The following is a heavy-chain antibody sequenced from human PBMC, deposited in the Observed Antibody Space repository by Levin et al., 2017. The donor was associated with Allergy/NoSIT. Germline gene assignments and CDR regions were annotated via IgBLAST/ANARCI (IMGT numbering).Heavy chain of an antibody. D-gene: IGHD3-22*01. CDR2: IYWDDDK. V-gene: IGHV2-5*02. J-gene: IGHJ4*02. CDR1: GFSLSTTGVG. Sequence: SGPTLVKPTQTLTLTCTFSGFSLSTTGVGVGWIRQPPGKALEWLALIYWDDDKRYSPSLKSRLTITKDTSKNQVVITMTYMDPVDTATYYCAHFDYYDSSAYHRHFDYWGQGTLVTVSS. CDR3: AHFDYYDSSAYHRHFDY.